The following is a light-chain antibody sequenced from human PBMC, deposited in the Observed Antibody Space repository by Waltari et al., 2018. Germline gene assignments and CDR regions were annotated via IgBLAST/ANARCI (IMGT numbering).Light chain of an antibody. V-gene: IGKV3-15*01. CDR1: QSINSH. CDR3: QQYHESPPIT. CDR2: CAS. Sequence: EIVNTQSPATPAVSPGATATLSCTANQSINSHLAWYQQKPGQAPTLLIYCASTRATGIPARFSGSGSGTEFTLTINSLQSEDFAVYFCQQYHESPPITFGPGTKVDIK. J-gene: IGKJ3*01.